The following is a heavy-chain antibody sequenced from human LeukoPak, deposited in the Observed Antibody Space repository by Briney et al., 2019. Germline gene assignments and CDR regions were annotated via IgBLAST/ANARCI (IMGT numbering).Heavy chain of an antibody. CDR1: GVSISSYY. D-gene: IGHD3-10*01. CDR3: ARGGYYGSGNDFRFDP. CDR2: IYYSGST. J-gene: IGHJ5*02. V-gene: IGHV4-59*01. Sequence: SETLSLTCSVSGVSISSYYWSWIRQPPGKGLEWIGYIYYSGSTNYKPSLKSRVTISVDTSKNQFSLKLSSVTAADTAVYYCARGGYYGSGNDFRFDPWGQGTLVTVSS.